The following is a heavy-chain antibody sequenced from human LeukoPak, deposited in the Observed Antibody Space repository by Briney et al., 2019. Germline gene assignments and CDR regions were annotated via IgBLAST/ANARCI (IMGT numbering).Heavy chain of an antibody. V-gene: IGHV4-59*01. CDR1: GGPISSSY. J-gene: IGHJ4*02. Sequence: SETLSLTCTVSGGPISSSYWSWIRQPPGKGLEWIGYIYSSGSTNYSPSLKGRVTISVDTSKNQFSLRVNSVTAADTALYYCARIFTDSSAYYAEYWGQGTLVTVSS. D-gene: IGHD3-22*01. CDR3: ARIFTDSSAYYAEY. CDR2: IYSSGST.